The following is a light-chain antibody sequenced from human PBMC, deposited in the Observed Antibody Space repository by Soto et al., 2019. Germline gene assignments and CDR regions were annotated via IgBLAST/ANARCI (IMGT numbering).Light chain of an antibody. V-gene: IGLV2-14*01. CDR3: SSYTSSSTVV. CDR2: DVS. J-gene: IGLJ2*01. CDR1: SSDVGGYNY. Sequence: QSALTQPASVSGSPGQSITISCTGTSSDVGGYNYVSWYQQHPGKAPKLMIYDVSNRPSGVSNLFSGSTSGNTASLTISGLQAEDEADYYCSSYTSSSTVVFGGGTKVTVL.